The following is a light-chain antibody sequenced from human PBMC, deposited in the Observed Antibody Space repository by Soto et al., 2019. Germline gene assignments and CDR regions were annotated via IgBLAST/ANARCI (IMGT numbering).Light chain of an antibody. J-gene: IGKJ5*01. Sequence: DIQMTQNPSSLSASVGDRVTITCRASQSISNYLNWYQQRPGRAPKVLLFAASSLQSGVPSRFSGSGSGTDFTLTISSLQPEDFATYYCQQSYDTPRLTFGQGTRLEIK. CDR2: AAS. V-gene: IGKV1-39*01. CDR3: QQSYDTPRLT. CDR1: QSISNY.